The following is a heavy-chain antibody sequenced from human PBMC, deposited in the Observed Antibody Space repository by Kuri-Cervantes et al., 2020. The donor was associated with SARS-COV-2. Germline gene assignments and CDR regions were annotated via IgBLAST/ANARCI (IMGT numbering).Heavy chain of an antibody. V-gene: IGHV3-7*01. CDR3: ARTSTWSIYFDY. CDR2: IKQDGSEK. J-gene: IGHJ4*02. D-gene: IGHD2-8*02. Sequence: GGSLRLSCETSGFTFNAYWMTWVRQAPGRGLEGVANIKQDGSEKWYVDSVKGRFTISRDNAKNSLYLQMNSLRAEDTAVYYCARTSTWSIYFDYWGQGTLVTVSS. CDR1: GFTFNAYW.